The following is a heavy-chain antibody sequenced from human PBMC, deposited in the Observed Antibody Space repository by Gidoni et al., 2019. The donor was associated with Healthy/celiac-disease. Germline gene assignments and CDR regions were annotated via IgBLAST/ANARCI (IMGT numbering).Heavy chain of an antibody. CDR2: IYPGDSDT. D-gene: IGHD3-10*01. J-gene: IGHJ6*02. Sequence: EVQLVQSGAEVKKPGESLTISCKGSGYSLTSYWNRWVRQMPGKGLEWMGIIYPGDSDTRYSPSFQGQVTISADKSISTAYLQWSSLKASDTAMYYCARPPINYYGSGSYNFYGMDVWGQGTTVTVSS. CDR1: GYSLTSYW. CDR3: ARPPINYYGSGSYNFYGMDV. V-gene: IGHV5-51*01.